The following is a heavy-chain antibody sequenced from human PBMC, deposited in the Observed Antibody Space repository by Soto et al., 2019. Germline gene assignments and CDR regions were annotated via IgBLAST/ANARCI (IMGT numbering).Heavy chain of an antibody. V-gene: IGHV1-18*01. Sequence: ASVKVSCKASGYTFTSYGVNWVRQAPGQGLEWMGWIRSYNNSTNYAQKLQGRVTTTTDTSTNTAYMELRSLRSDDTAVYYCARHGNGDDYWGQGTLVTVSS. CDR1: GYTFTSYG. CDR3: ARHGNGDDY. CDR2: IRSYNNST. D-gene: IGHD2-8*01. J-gene: IGHJ4*02.